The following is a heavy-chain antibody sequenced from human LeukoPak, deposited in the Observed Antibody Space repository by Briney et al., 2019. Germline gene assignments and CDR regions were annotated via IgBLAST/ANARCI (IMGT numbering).Heavy chain of an antibody. CDR1: GFTFSDYS. CDR2: ISRRSRHV. J-gene: IGHJ1*01. Sequence: GGSLRLSCTASGFTFSDYSMNWVRQAPGKGLEWVSSISRRSRHVYYAGSVKGRFTISRHNAWNSLYLQMNSLRAEDMAVYFCVRDLLGSGSTTAYLHHWGQGTLVTVSS. V-gene: IGHV3-21*01. CDR3: VRDLLGSGSTTAYLHH. D-gene: IGHD1-1*01.